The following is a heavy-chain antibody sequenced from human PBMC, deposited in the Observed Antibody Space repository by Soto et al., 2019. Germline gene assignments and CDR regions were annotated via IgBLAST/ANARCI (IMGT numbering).Heavy chain of an antibody. CDR2: IYYSGST. D-gene: IGHD3-3*01. Sequence: TSETLSLTCTVSGGSISSYYWSWIRQPPGKGLEWIGYIYYSGSTNYNPSLKSRVTISVDTSKNQFSLKLSSVTAADTAVYYCARVPRGNDFWSGYYTGVSGRLPYYMDVWGKGTTVTVSS. CDR1: GGSISSYY. CDR3: ARVPRGNDFWSGYYTGVSGRLPYYMDV. J-gene: IGHJ6*03. V-gene: IGHV4-59*01.